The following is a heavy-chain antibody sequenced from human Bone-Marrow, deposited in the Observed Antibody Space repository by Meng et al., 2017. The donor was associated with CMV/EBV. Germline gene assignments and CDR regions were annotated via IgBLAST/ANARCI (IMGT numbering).Heavy chain of an antibody. CDR3: ARFMSGYDY. D-gene: IGHD3-3*01. J-gene: IGHJ4*02. CDR1: GYTFTNYG. Sequence: SVKVSCKASGYTFTNYGISWVRQAPGQGLEWMGRIISILGIANYAQKFQGRVTITADKSTSTAYMELSSLRSEDTAVYYCARFMSGYDYWGQGTLVTVSS. V-gene: IGHV1-69*04. CDR2: IISILGIA.